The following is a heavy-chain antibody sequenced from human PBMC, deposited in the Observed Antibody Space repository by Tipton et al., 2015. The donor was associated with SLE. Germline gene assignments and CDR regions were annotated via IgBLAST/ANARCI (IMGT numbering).Heavy chain of an antibody. CDR1: GGSISSNNW. D-gene: IGHD3-16*01. V-gene: IGHV4-4*02. Sequence: TLSLTCVVSGGSISSNNWWSWVRQPPGRGLEWIGEIYHGGSTNYNPSLKGRVTISVDKSKNQFSLRLSSVTAADTAMYYCARAGTEDDFGVFDYWGQGTLVTVAS. CDR3: ARAGTEDDFGVFDY. J-gene: IGHJ4*02. CDR2: IYHGGST.